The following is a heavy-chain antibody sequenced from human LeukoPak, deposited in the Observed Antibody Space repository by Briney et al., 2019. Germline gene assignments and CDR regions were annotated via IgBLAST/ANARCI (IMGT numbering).Heavy chain of an antibody. CDR3: ARELGGYFDY. V-gene: IGHV3-64*01. CDR1: GFTFSSYA. CDR2: ISSNGGST. J-gene: IGHJ4*02. Sequence: GGSLRLSCAASGFTFSSYAMHWVRQAPGKGLEYVSAISSNGGSTYYANSVKGRFTISRDNSKNTLYLQMGSLRAEDMAVYYCARELGGYFDYWGQGTLVTVSP. D-gene: IGHD3-16*01.